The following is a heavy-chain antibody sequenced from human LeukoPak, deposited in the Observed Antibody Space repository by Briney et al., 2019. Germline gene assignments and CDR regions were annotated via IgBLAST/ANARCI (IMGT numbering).Heavy chain of an antibody. CDR3: ARGVYIAAAQYGY. V-gene: IGHV3-7*03. D-gene: IGHD6-13*01. CDR2: IKQDGSEK. J-gene: IGHJ4*02. CDR1: GFTFSSYW. Sequence: GGSLRLSCAASGFTFSSYWMSWVRQAPGKGLEWVANIKQDGSEKYYVDSMKGRFTISRDNAKNSLYLQMNSLRAEDTAVYYCARGVYIAAAQYGYWGQGTLVTVSS.